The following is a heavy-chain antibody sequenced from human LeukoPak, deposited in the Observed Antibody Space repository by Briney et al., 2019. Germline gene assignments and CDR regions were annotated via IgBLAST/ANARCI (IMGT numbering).Heavy chain of an antibody. V-gene: IGHV4-59*01. CDR1: GGSISSYY. CDR2: IYYSGNT. CDR3: ARDTLDYFDY. J-gene: IGHJ4*02. Sequence: SETLSLTCTVSGGSISSYYWSWIRQPPGKGLEWIGFIYYSGNTNYNPSLESRVTISVDTSKNQFSLKLSSVTAADTAVYYCARDTLDYFDYWGQGTLVTVSS.